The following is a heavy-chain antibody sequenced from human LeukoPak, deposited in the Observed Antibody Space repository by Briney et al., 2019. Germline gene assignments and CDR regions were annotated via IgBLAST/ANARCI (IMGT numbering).Heavy chain of an antibody. CDR1: GFTFSSYG. Sequence: GGSLRLSCAASGFTFSSYGMHWVRQAPGKGLEWVAFIRYDGSNKYYADSVKGRFTISRDDSKNTLYLQMNSLRAEDTAVYYCARGGPNSSGWRIDYWGQGTLVTVSS. CDR2: IRYDGSNK. D-gene: IGHD6-19*01. J-gene: IGHJ4*02. CDR3: ARGGPNSSGWRIDY. V-gene: IGHV3-30*02.